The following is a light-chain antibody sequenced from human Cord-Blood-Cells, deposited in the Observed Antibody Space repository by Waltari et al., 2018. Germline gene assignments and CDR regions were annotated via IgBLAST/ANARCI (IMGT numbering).Light chain of an antibody. CDR3: SSYTSSSTLDVV. CDR1: SSDVGGYNY. CDR2: DVS. J-gene: IGLJ2*01. V-gene: IGLV2-14*01. Sequence: QSALTQPASVSGSPGQSITISCTGTSSDVGGYNYVSWYQQHPGKAPKLRIYDVSNRPSGVSNRFSGSKSGNTASLTISGLQAGDEADYYCSSYTSSSTLDVVFGGGTKLTVL.